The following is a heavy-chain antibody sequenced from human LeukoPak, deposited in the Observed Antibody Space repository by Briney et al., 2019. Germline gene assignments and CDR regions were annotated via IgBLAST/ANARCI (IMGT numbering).Heavy chain of an antibody. V-gene: IGHV3-30*04. CDR3: AREGVQTTVDAFDI. CDR2: ISHDGSDK. D-gene: IGHD4-17*01. Sequence: PGGSLRLSCAASEFTLKIYPMHWVRQAPGKGLEWLSVISHDGSDKNNADSVKGRFIISRDNSKNTIYLQLNRLRPEDTAMYYCAREGVQTTVDAFDIWGLGTMVIVSS. CDR1: EFTLKIYP. J-gene: IGHJ3*02.